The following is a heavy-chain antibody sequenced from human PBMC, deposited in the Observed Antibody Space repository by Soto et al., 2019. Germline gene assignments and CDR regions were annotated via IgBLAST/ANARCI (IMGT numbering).Heavy chain of an antibody. Sequence: QVQLQESGPGLVKPSETLSLTCTVSGGSISSYYWSWIRQPAGKGLEWIGRIYTSGSTNYNPSLKSRVTMSVDTSTNQFSLKLSSVTAADTAVYYCARLYSSSWYNWFDPWGQGTLVTVSS. D-gene: IGHD6-13*01. J-gene: IGHJ5*02. CDR3: ARLYSSSWYNWFDP. V-gene: IGHV4-4*07. CDR1: GGSISSYY. CDR2: IYTSGST.